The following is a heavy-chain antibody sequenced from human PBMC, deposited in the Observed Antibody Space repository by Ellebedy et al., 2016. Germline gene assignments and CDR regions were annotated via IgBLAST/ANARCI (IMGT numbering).Heavy chain of an antibody. CDR3: ATDGLCGTRCFDY. J-gene: IGHJ4*02. Sequence: SVKVSXXASGGIVSSYALSWVRQAPGQGLEWMGGIIPIFGIANYAQKFQDRVTITADKSTTTAYMELSSLSSEDTAVYYCATDGLCGTRCFDYWGQGTLVTVSS. CDR1: GGIVSSYA. V-gene: IGHV1-69*10. D-gene: IGHD2-21*01. CDR2: IIPIFGIA.